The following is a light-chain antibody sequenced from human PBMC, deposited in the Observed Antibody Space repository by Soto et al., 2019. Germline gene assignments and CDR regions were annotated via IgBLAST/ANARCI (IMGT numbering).Light chain of an antibody. CDR3: SSYTISNTLV. V-gene: IGLV2-14*01. CDR2: DVS. CDR1: SSDVGGYNY. Sequence: QSVLTQPASVSGSPGQSITISCTGTSSDVGGYNYVSWYQQYPGKAPKLMIYDVSNRPSGVSNRFSGPKSGNTASLTISGLQAEDEADYYCSSYTISNTLVFGSGPKVTVL. J-gene: IGLJ1*01.